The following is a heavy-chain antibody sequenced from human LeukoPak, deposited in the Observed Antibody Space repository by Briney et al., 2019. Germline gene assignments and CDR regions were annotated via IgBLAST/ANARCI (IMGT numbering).Heavy chain of an antibody. CDR1: GYSFTSYW. Sequence: GESLKISCKGSGYSFTSYWIGWVRQMPGKGLEWMGIIYPGDSDTRYIPSFQGQVTISADKSISTAYLQWSSLKASDTAMYYCARRSEGSSSWYRYNWFDPWGQGTLVTVSS. J-gene: IGHJ5*02. CDR2: IYPGDSDT. CDR3: ARRSEGSSSWYRYNWFDP. V-gene: IGHV5-51*01. D-gene: IGHD6-13*01.